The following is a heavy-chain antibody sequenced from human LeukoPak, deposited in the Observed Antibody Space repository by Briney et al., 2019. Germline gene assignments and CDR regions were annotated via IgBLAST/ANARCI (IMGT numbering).Heavy chain of an antibody. D-gene: IGHD6-6*01. CDR3: ARDFSSSGLDY. CDR2: ISSSGSTI. V-gene: IGHV3-48*03. J-gene: IGHJ4*02. CDR1: GFTFSSYE. Sequence: GGSLRLSCAASGFTFSSYEMNWVRQAPGKGLEWVSYISSSGSTIYYADSVKGRFTISRDNAKNSLYLQMNSLRAEDTAVYYCARDFSSSGLDYWGQGTLATVSS.